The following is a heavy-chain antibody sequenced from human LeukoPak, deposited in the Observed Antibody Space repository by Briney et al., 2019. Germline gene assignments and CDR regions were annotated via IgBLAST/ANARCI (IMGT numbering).Heavy chain of an antibody. V-gene: IGHV3-33*01. CDR1: GLSFRNYG. CDR2: IYYDGSNQ. J-gene: IGHJ4*02. D-gene: IGHD1-26*01. Sequence: GSLRLSCVVSGLSFRNYGMHWVRQAPGKGLEWVAVIYYDGSNQYCADSVKGRFTVSRDNAKNTLYLQMDSLRAEDTAVYYCATDRNSGKYYDYWGQGTLVTVSS. CDR3: ATDRNSGKYYDY.